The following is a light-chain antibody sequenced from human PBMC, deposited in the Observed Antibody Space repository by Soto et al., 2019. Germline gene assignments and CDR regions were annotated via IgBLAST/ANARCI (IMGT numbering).Light chain of an antibody. CDR3: AAWDDSLNGSYV. Sequence: QSVLTQPPSASGTPGQRVTISCSGSSSNIGSNTVNWYQQLPGTAPKLLIYSNNQRPSGVPDRFPGSKSGTSASLAISGLESEDEDDYYCAAWDDSLNGSYVFGTGTKVTVL. J-gene: IGLJ1*01. V-gene: IGLV1-44*01. CDR1: SSNIGSNT. CDR2: SNN.